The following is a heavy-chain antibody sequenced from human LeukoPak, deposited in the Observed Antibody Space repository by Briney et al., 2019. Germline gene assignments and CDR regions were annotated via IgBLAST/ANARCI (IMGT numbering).Heavy chain of an antibody. V-gene: IGHV4-59*01. J-gene: IGHJ4*02. D-gene: IGHD6-19*01. CDR1: GGTISSYY. CDR3: ARASLEDLPIAVAGTGYYFDY. Sequence: SEPLSLTSAVSGGTISSYYWSWIRHPPRKGLGWSRYFSYSRSTNYNPCLKSRVPISVDTSKNQFSLKLSSVTAAGTAGYYCARASLEDLPIAVAGTGYYFDYWGQGTLVTVSS. CDR2: FSYSRST.